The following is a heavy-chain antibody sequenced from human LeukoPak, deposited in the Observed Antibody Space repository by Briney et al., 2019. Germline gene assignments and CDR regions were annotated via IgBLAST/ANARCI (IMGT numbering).Heavy chain of an antibody. V-gene: IGHV3-53*01. J-gene: IGHJ4*02. CDR2: IYSGGST. D-gene: IGHD1-26*01. CDR3: AREVVVVGATGGGFDY. Sequence: TGGSLRLSCAASGFTVSSNYMSWVRQAPGKGLEWVSVIYSGGSTYYAESVKGRFTISRDNSKNTLYLQMNSLRAEDTAVYYCAREVVVVGATGGGFDYWGQGTLVTVSS. CDR1: GFTVSSNY.